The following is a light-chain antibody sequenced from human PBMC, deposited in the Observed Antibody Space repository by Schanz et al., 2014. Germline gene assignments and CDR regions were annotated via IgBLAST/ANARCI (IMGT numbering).Light chain of an antibody. CDR3: SSYAASKSYVV. V-gene: IGLV2-8*01. CDR1: SSDIGNYNY. CDR2: EVS. J-gene: IGLJ2*01. Sequence: QSALAQPASVSGSPGQSVTISCTGTSSDIGNYNYVSWYQQHPGRAPKVIISEVSKRPSGVPDRFSGSKSGNTASLTVSGLQAEDEADYYCSSYAASKSYVVFGGGTKLTVL.